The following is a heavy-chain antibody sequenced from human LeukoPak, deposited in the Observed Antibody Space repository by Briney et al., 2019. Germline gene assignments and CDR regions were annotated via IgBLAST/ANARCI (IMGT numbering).Heavy chain of an antibody. CDR3: TSHRFGSPHFDP. Sequence: PSETLSLTCTVSGGSISSGGYYWSWIRQPPGKGLEWIGYIYYSGSTNYNPSLKSRVTISVDTSKNQFSLKLSSVTAADTAVYYCTSHRFGSPHFDPWGQGTLVTVSS. CDR1: GGSISSGGYY. D-gene: IGHD3-16*01. V-gene: IGHV4-61*08. J-gene: IGHJ5*02. CDR2: IYYSGST.